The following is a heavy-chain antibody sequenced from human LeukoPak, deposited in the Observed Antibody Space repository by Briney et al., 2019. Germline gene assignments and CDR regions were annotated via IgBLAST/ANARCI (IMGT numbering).Heavy chain of an antibody. CDR3: AISDSYCTGGGCYNC. J-gene: IGHJ4*02. CDR1: GFTFSNYA. V-gene: IGHV3-30-3*01. D-gene: IGHD2-15*01. Sequence: GRSLRLSCAASGFTFSNYAIHWVRQAPGKGLEWVAVISYDGTNKYYADSVKGRFTISRDNSKNTLYLQMNSLRAEDTAVYYCAISDSYCTGGGCYNCWGQGTLVTVPS. CDR2: ISYDGTNK.